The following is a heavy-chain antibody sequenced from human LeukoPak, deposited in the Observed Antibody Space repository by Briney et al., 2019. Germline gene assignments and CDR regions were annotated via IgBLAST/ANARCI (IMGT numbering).Heavy chain of an antibody. CDR1: GGSVSSGSYY. CDR3: AKVNTYYFDY. CDR2: IYYSGST. D-gene: IGHD2-2*02. J-gene: IGHJ4*02. V-gene: IGHV4-61*01. Sequence: SETLSLTCTVSGGSVSSGSYYWSWIRQPPGKGLEWIGYIYYSGSTNYNPSLKSRVTISVDTSKNQFSLKLNSVTAADTAVYYCAKVNTYYFDYWGQGTLVTVSS.